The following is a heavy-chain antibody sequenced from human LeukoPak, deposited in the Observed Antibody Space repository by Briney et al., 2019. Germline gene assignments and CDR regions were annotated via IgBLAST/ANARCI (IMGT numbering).Heavy chain of an antibody. V-gene: IGHV4-4*02. CDR2: IYHSGST. CDR3: ARLRGYDILTGSSIGLDY. D-gene: IGHD3-9*01. CDR1: GGSISSSNW. Sequence: SETLSLTCAVSGGSISSSNWWNWVRQPPGKGLEWIGEIYHSGSTNYNPSLKSRVTMSLDKSKNQFSLKLSSVTAADTAVYYCARLRGYDILTGSSIGLDYWGQGTLVTVSS. J-gene: IGHJ4*02.